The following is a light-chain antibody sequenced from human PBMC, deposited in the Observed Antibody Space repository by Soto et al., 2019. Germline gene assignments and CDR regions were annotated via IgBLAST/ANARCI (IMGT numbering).Light chain of an antibody. CDR2: DVR. J-gene: IGLJ3*02. CDR3: CSYAGSYSSL. V-gene: IGLV2-11*01. CDR1: SNDVGAYDY. Sequence: QSVLTQPRSVSGSPGQSVTISCTGTSNDVGAYDYVSWYQQHPGKAPKLMIFDVRKRPSGVPDRFSGSKSGNTASLTISGLQADYEADYYCCSYAGSYSSLFGGGTKLTVL.